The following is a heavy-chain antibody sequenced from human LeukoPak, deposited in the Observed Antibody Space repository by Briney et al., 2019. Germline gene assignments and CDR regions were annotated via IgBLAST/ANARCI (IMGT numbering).Heavy chain of an antibody. J-gene: IGHJ4*02. D-gene: IGHD3-16*02. CDR2: IYYSGST. CDR3: ARGRDYVWGSYRYLFDY. Sequence: PSETLSLTCAVYDGSFSDHYWSWIRQLPGKGLEWIGYIYYSGSTNYNPSLKSRVTISVDTSKNQFSLKLSSVTAADTAVYYCARGRDYVWGSYRYLFDYWGQGTLVTVSS. CDR1: DGSFSDHY. V-gene: IGHV4-59*11.